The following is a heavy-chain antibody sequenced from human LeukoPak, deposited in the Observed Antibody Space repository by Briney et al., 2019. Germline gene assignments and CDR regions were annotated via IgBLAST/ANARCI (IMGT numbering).Heavy chain of an antibody. J-gene: IGHJ4*02. Sequence: PSETLSLTCNVSGGSISSGSYCWSWIRQPPGKGLEWIGEINHSGSTNYNPSLKSRVTISVDTSKNQFSLKLSSVTAADTAVYYCARLDTYYYDSGGYYVFDYWGQGTLVTVSS. CDR2: INHSGST. CDR1: GGSISSGSYC. D-gene: IGHD3-22*01. V-gene: IGHV4-39*07. CDR3: ARLDTYYYDSGGYYVFDY.